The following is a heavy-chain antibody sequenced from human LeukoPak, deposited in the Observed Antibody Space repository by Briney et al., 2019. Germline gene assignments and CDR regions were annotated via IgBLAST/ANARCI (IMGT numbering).Heavy chain of an antibody. CDR1: GGSISGYY. V-gene: IGHV4-4*07. D-gene: IGHD3-10*01. J-gene: IGHJ4*02. CDR2: IYTSGIT. Sequence: SETLSLTCTVSGGSISGYYWSWIRQPAGKGLEWIGRIYTSGITNYNPSLKSRVTMSVDTSKNQFSLKLSSVTAADTAVYYCARDSVGGEYFDYWAREPWSPSPQ. CDR3: ARDSVGGEYFDY.